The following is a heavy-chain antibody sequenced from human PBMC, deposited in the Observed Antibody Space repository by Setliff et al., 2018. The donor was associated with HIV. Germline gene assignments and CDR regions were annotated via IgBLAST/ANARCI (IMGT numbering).Heavy chain of an antibody. J-gene: IGHJ3*02. CDR1: GGSISSYY. V-gene: IGHV4-59*01. CDR2: IYIYNSGST. Sequence: PSETLSLTCTVSGGSISSYYWSWIRQPPGKGLEWIGYIYIYNSGSTYYNPSPTSRVTISADTSRNQFSLKLTSVTAADTAVYYCAREDIEVASAFDIWGQGKMVTVSS. CDR3: AREDIEVASAFDI. D-gene: IGHD6-19*01.